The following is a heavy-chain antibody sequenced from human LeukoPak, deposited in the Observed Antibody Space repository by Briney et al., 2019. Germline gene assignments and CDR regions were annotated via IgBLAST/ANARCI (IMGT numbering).Heavy chain of an antibody. CDR1: GFTFSTHS. CDR3: ARPATGYCSSAGCHWDS. J-gene: IGHJ4*02. D-gene: IGHD2-2*01. V-gene: IGHV3-21*01. CDR2: ISASSNFI. Sequence: GGSLGLSCAASGFTFSTHSMDWVRQAPGKGPEWVSSISASSNFIHYAESVRGRFTISRDNAKNSLYLQMNSLGAQDTAVYYCARPATGYCSSAGCHWDSWGQGTLVTVSS.